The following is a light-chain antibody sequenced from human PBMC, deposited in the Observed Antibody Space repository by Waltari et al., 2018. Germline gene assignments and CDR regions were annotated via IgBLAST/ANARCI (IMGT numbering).Light chain of an antibody. CDR3: QQYYSMPLT. V-gene: IGKV4-1*01. CDR1: QSIFHASNNKNY. CDR2: WAS. Sequence: DIVMTQSPDSLAVSLGERVSINCKSSQSIFHASNNKNYLAWYQQKEGQPPKLLIYWASIREFGVPKRFSGTGSGTDFTLTISSLEAEDVAIYFCQQYYSMPLTFGPGTTVEI. J-gene: IGKJ3*01.